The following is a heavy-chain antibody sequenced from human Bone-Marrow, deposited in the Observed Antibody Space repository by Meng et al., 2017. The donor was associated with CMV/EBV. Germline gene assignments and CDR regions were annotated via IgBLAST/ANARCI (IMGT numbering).Heavy chain of an antibody. CDR2: ISSSSSYI. V-gene: IGHV3-21*01. J-gene: IGHJ6*02. CDR3: ARGGYSGYDYEHGMDV. Sequence: GGSLRLSCAASGFTFSSYSMNWVRQAPGKGLEWVSSISSSSSYIYYAGSVKGRFTISRDNAKNSLYLQMNSLRAEDTAVYYCARGGYSGYDYEHGMDVWGQGTTVTVSS. CDR1: GFTFSSYS. D-gene: IGHD5-12*01.